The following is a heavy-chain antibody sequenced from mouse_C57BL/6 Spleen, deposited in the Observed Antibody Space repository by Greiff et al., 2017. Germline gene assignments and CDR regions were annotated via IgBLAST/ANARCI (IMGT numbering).Heavy chain of an antibody. CDR3: ARSFDGYYRGYYAMGY. CDR1: GYTFTSYW. V-gene: IGHV1-72*01. CDR2: IDPNSGGT. D-gene: IGHD2-3*01. J-gene: IGHJ4*01. Sequence: QVQLQQPGAELVKPGASVKLSCKASGYTFTSYWMHWVKQRPGRGLELIGRIDPNSGGTKYNEKFKSKATLTVDKPSSTAYMQLSSLTSEDSAVYYCARSFDGYYRGYYAMGYWGQGTSVTVSS.